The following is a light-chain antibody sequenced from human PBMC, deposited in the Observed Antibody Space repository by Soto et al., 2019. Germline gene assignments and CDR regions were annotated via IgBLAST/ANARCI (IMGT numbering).Light chain of an antibody. CDR1: QSVSSSY. J-gene: IGKJ1*01. CDR3: QQYNNWPPRT. V-gene: IGKV3-20*01. Sequence: IVLTQSPGTLSLSPGERATLSCRASQSVSSSYLAWYQQKPGQAPRLLIYGASSRATGIPDRFSGSGSGADVTVTIRSLEPEDFEVYYCQQYNNWPPRTFGQVPKV. CDR2: GAS.